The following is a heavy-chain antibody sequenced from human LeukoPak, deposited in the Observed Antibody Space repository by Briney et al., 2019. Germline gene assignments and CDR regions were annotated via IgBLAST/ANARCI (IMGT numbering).Heavy chain of an antibody. CDR1: GGSISSSNW. CDR2: IYHSGST. V-gene: IGHV4-4*02. J-gene: IGHJ4*02. Sequence: SETLSLTCAVSGGSISSSNWWSWVRQPPGKGLEWIGEIYHSGSTNFNPSLKSRVTISVDKSKNQFSLNLTSVTAADTAVYYCARARYSSGWYFDYWGQGTLVTVSS. CDR3: ARARYSSGWYFDY. D-gene: IGHD6-19*01.